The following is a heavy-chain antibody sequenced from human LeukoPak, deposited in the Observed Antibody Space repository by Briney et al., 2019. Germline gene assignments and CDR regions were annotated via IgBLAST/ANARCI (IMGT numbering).Heavy chain of an antibody. Sequence: GGSLRLSCAASGFTFSSYGMHWVRQAPGKGLEWVAVIWYDGSNKYYADSVKGRFTISRDNSKNTLYLQMNSLRAEDTAVYCCARDQRVYYDSSGYPHYWGQGTLVTVSS. CDR3: ARDQRVYYDSSGYPHY. CDR2: IWYDGSNK. V-gene: IGHV3-33*01. D-gene: IGHD3-22*01. CDR1: GFTFSSYG. J-gene: IGHJ4*02.